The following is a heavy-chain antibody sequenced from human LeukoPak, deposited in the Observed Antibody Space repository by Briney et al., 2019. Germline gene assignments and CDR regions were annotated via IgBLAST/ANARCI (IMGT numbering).Heavy chain of an antibody. CDR3: ARGRGPPQALYYYYCYYMDV. CDR2: MNPNSGNT. Sequence: ASVKVSCEASGYTFTSYDVNCVTQASGQGLEWMGWMNPNSGNTGYAQNFQERVTINRNTSMSTPYMELRSLRSEDTHVYHCARGRGPPQALYYYYCYYMDVWGKGTTVTVSS. V-gene: IGHV1-8*03. CDR1: GYTFTSYD. J-gene: IGHJ6*03.